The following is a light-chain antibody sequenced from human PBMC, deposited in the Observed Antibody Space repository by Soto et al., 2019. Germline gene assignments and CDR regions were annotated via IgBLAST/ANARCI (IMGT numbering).Light chain of an antibody. CDR2: DAS. CDR3: QQYNSYSVT. Sequence: DITITGSRSTLSASVGDRVTITCRASQSISSRLAWYQQKPGKAPKFLVYDASNLESGVPSRFSGSGSGTEFTLTISSLQPDDFATYYCQQYNSYSVTSGQGTKVDIK. CDR1: QSISSR. J-gene: IGKJ1*01. V-gene: IGKV1-5*01.